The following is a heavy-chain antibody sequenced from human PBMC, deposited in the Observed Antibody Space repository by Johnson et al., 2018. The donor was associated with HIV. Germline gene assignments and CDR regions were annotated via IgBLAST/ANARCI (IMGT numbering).Heavy chain of an antibody. J-gene: IGHJ3*02. D-gene: IGHD2-21*01. CDR3: ARGGPFHAFDI. CDR2: GT. Sequence: EQLVESGGGVVQPGGSLRLSCAASGFTFSNAWMSWVRQAPGKGLEWVGTFYADSVKGRFTISRENAKNSLYLQMNSLRAGDTAVYYCARGGPFHAFDIWGQGTMVTVSS. CDR1: GFTFSNAW. V-gene: IGHV3-66*01.